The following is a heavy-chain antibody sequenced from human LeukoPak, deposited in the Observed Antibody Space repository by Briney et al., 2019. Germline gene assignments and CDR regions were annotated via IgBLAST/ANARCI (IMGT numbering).Heavy chain of an antibody. J-gene: IGHJ4*02. D-gene: IGHD4-17*01. CDR2: IRSDGSSE. V-gene: IGHV3-30*02. CDR3: AKPGAGADYGDRFDS. Sequence: GGSLRLSCVASGFTFTTYGTHWVRQAPGKGLEWVAVIRSDGSSEYYADSVKGRFIISRDNSKNTLYLQMNSLRADDTALYYCAKPGAGADYGDRFDSWGQGTLVTVSS. CDR1: GFTFTTYG.